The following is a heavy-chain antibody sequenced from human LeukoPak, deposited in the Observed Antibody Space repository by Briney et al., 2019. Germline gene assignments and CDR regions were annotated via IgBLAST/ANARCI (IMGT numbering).Heavy chain of an antibody. CDR1: GFTFTTYW. Sequence: GGSLRLSCAASGFTFTTYWVSWVRQAPGKGLEWVANIKQDGSEKNYVDSVKGRFTISRDNAKSSLYLQMNSLRAEDTALYYCARDYYGSGSYHANWGQGILVTVSS. V-gene: IGHV3-7*04. CDR2: IKQDGSEK. J-gene: IGHJ4*02. D-gene: IGHD3-10*01. CDR3: ARDYYGSGSYHAN.